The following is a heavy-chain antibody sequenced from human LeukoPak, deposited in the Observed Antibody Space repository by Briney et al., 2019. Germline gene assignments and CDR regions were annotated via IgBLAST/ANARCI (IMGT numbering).Heavy chain of an antibody. J-gene: IGHJ3*02. CDR3: AGESPAGYYDSSGYYAFDI. D-gene: IGHD3-22*01. Sequence: SETLSLTCAVFGASFSDDYWNWIRLPPGKGLEWIGEINHSGSTSYNPSLKSRVTISVDTSKNQFSLKLSSVTAADTAVYYCAGESPAGYYDSSGYYAFDIWGQGTMVTVSS. CDR1: GASFSDDY. CDR2: INHSGST. V-gene: IGHV4-34*01.